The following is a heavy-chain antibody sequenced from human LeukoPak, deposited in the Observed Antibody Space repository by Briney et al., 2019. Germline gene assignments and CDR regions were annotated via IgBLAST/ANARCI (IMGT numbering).Heavy chain of an antibody. D-gene: IGHD3-16*01. J-gene: IGHJ4*02. V-gene: IGHV4-59*01. CDR2: IYYSGST. CDR3: ARAAKLGHFDY. Sequence: PSETLSLTCTVSGGSISSYYWSWIRQPPGKGLEWIGYIYYSGSTNYNPSLKSRVTISVDTSKNQFSLKLSSVTAADTAVYYCARAAKLGHFDYWGQGTLVTVSS. CDR1: GGSISSYY.